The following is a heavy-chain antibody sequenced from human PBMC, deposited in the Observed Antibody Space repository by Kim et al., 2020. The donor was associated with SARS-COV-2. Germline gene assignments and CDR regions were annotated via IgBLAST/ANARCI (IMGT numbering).Heavy chain of an antibody. CDR2: ISTSSTT. J-gene: IGHJ6*02. CDR3: VRGNGMEV. V-gene: IGHV3-48*04. CDR1: EFTLSIYV. Sequence: GGSLRLSCAASEFTLSIYVMNWVRQAPGKGLEWVSYISTSSTTYYADSVKGRFTISRDNAQNSLYLQMNSLRAEDTAVYYCVRGNGMEVWGRGTTVSVSS.